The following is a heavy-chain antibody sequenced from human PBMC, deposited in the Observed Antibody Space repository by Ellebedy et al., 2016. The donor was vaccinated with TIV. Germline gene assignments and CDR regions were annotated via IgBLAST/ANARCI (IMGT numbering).Heavy chain of an antibody. CDR2: ILAIIGIA. Sequence: AASVKVSCKASGGTFSRHVISRVRQAPGHGLEWLGMILAIIGIANYAQKFQGRVTITADKSTSTAYMELSSLRSEDTAVYYCARGGAKGEYNWFAPWGQGTLVTVSS. V-gene: IGHV1-69*04. CDR1: GGTFSRHV. J-gene: IGHJ5*02. CDR3: ARGGAKGEYNWFAP. D-gene: IGHD3-16*01.